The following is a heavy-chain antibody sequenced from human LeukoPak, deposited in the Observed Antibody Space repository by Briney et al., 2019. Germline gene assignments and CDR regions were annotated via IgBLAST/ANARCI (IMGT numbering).Heavy chain of an antibody. CDR3: ARDAWGYYDSSGYSFGSQYYMDV. CDR2: ISGCGHST. CDR1: GFTFSDHA. J-gene: IGHJ6*03. V-gene: IGHV3-23*01. Sequence: GGSLRLSCAASGFTFSDHAMTWVRQAPGKGLEWVSAISGCGHSTYYADSVRGRFTISRDNSKNTLSLQMNSLTAEDTAFYFCARDAWGYYDSSGYSFGSQYYMDVWGRGTTVTVSS. D-gene: IGHD3-22*01.